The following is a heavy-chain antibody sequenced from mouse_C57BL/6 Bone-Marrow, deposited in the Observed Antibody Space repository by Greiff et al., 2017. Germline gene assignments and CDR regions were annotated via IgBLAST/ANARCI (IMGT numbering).Heavy chain of an antibody. CDR2: FYPGSGST. J-gene: IGHJ2*01. V-gene: IGHV1-55*01. CDR1: GYTFTSYW. D-gene: IGHD2-10*02. Sequence: QVKLQQPGAELVKPGASVKMSCQASGYTFTSYWITWVMQRPGQGLVWIGDFYPGSGSTNYNEKFKSKATLTGDTSSSTAYMQLSSLTSEDSAVYYCARTSILYYFDYWGQGTTLTVSS. CDR3: ARTSILYYFDY.